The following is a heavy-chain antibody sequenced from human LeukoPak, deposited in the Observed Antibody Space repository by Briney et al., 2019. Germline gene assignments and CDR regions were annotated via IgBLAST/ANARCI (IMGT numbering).Heavy chain of an antibody. V-gene: IGHV3-30*03. J-gene: IGHJ4*02. D-gene: IGHD3-3*01. CDR3: ARTYYDFWSGSFFDY. Sequence: GGSLRLSCAASGFTFSSYGMHWVRQAPGKGLEWVAVISYDGSNKYYADSVKGRFTISRDNSKNTLYLQMNSLRAEDTAVYYCARTYYDFWSGSFFDYWGQGTLVTVSS. CDR1: GFTFSSYG. CDR2: ISYDGSNK.